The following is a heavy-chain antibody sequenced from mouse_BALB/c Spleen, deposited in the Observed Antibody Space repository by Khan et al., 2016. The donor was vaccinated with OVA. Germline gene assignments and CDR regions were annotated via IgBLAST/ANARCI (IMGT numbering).Heavy chain of an antibody. Sequence: QVQLKQSGPGLVQPSQSLSITCTVSGFSLDKYSVHWIRQSPGKGLEWLGVIWSAGSTDYNAAFISRLTITQDNSRSQVFFKVNSLPPNDTAIYYCARRGYDYGRGALFAYWGQGTLVTVSA. CDR3: ARRGYDYGRGALFAY. CDR1: GFSLDKYS. D-gene: IGHD2-4*01. V-gene: IGHV2-2*02. J-gene: IGHJ3*01. CDR2: IWSAGST.